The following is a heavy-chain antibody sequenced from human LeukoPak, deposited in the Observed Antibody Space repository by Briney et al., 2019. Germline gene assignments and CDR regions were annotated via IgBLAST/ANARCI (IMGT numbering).Heavy chain of an antibody. V-gene: IGHV4-4*07. D-gene: IGHD5-18*01. J-gene: IGHJ4*02. CDR2: IYTSGST. Sequence: SETLSLTCTVSGGSISSYYWSWIRQPAGKGLEWIGRIYTSGSTNYNPSLKSRVTMSVDTSKNQFSLKLSSVTAADTAVYYCAKVVLAIQLWAIDYWGQGTLVTVSS. CDR3: AKVVLAIQLWAIDY. CDR1: GGSISSYY.